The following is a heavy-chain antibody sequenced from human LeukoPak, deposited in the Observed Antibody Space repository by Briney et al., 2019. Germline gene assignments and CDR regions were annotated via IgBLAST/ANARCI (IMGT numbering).Heavy chain of an antibody. V-gene: IGHV3-11*04. CDR1: GFAFSDYY. CDR2: ISSSGSTI. CDR3: AREISGDDSSGTFDY. J-gene: IGHJ4*02. Sequence: GGSLRLSCAASGFAFSDYYMSWIRQAPGKGLEWVSYISSSGSTIYYADSVKGRFTISRDNAKNSLYPQMNSLRAEDTAVYYCAREISGDDSSGTFDYWGQGTLVTVSS. D-gene: IGHD3-22*01.